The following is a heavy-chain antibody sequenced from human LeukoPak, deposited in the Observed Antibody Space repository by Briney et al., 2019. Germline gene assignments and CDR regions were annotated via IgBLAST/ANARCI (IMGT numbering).Heavy chain of an antibody. V-gene: IGHV3-49*04. CDR3: SKGVSPHAPFDAFDV. CDR1: GFTFADYA. CDR2: IRTQPYGGST. J-gene: IGHJ3*01. Sequence: GGSLRLPCTVSGFTFADYAMSWVRQAPGKGPEWVGFIRTQPYGGSTQYAASVKGRFTISRDDSKSIAYLQMNGLKTEDTAIYYCSKGVSPHAPFDAFDVWGLGTLVTVSS. D-gene: IGHD3-10*01.